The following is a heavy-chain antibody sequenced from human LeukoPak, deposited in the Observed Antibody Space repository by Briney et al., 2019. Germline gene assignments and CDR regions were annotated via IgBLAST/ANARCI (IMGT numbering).Heavy chain of an antibody. CDR3: ARALGHGAGVGNWFDP. D-gene: IGHD3-10*01. V-gene: IGHV4-4*07. CDR2: IYTSGST. J-gene: IGHJ5*02. Sequence: PSETLSLTCTVSGGSISSYYWSWIRQPAGKGLEWIGRIYTSGSTNYNPSLKSRVTMSVDTSKNQFSPKLSSVTAADTAVYYCARALGHGAGVGNWFDPWGQGTLVTVSS. CDR1: GGSISSYY.